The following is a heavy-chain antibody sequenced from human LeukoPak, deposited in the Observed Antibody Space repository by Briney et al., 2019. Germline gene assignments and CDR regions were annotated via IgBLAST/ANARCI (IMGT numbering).Heavy chain of an antibody. Sequence: GGSLRLSCAASGFTFSRYSMNWVRQAPGKGLEWVSSISSSSSYRYYVDSVKGRFTISRDNAKKSLYLQMNSLRAEDTAVYYCAKRIQSAMATGYWGQGTLVTVSS. CDR3: AKRIQSAMATGY. CDR1: GFTFSRYS. CDR2: ISSSSSYR. D-gene: IGHD5-18*01. V-gene: IGHV3-21*04. J-gene: IGHJ4*02.